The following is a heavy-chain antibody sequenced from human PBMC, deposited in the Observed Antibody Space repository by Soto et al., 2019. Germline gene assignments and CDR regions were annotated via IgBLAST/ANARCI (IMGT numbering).Heavy chain of an antibody. J-gene: IGHJ4*02. Sequence: EVQLVESGGGLVQPGGSLRLSCAASGFTFSSSWMSWVRQAPGKGLEWVANINQDGSHKDYVDSVKGRFTISRDNAKNSLYLEMNSLRVEDTAVYYCARDSYSKGDYWGQGILVTGSS. V-gene: IGHV3-7*01. D-gene: IGHD4-4*01. CDR2: INQDGSHK. CDR1: GFTFSSSW. CDR3: ARDSYSKGDY.